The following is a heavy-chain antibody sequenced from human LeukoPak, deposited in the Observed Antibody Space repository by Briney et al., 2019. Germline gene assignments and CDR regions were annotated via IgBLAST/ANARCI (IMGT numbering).Heavy chain of an antibody. D-gene: IGHD6-13*01. V-gene: IGHV1-69*13. CDR2: IIPIFGTA. J-gene: IGHJ6*03. CDR1: GGTFSSYA. CDR3: AREGIAAAGTQANYYYMDV. Sequence: SVKVSCKASGGTFSSYAISWVRQGPGQGLEWMGGIIPIFGTANYAQKFQGRVTITADESTSTAYMELSSLRSEDTAVYYCAREGIAAAGTQANYYYMDVWGKGTTVTVSS.